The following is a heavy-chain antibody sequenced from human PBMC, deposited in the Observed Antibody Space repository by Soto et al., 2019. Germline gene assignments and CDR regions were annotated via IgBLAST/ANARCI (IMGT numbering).Heavy chain of an antibody. D-gene: IGHD2-15*01. CDR3: ARTGSGGTVDFDY. CDR2: INPNSGGT. J-gene: IGHJ4*02. V-gene: IGHV1-2*04. CDR1: GYTFTGYY. Sequence: GASVKVSCKASGYTFTGYYMHWVRQAPGQGLEWMGWINPNSGGTNYAQKFQGWVTMTRDTSISTAYMELSRLRSDDTAVYYCARTGSGGTVDFDYWGQGTLVTVSS.